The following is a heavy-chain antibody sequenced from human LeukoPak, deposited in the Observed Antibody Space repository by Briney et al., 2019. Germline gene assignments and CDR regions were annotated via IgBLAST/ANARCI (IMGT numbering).Heavy chain of an antibody. J-gene: IGHJ3*02. CDR2: IKQDGSEK. V-gene: IGHV3-7*01. CDR1: GFTFSTYS. CDR3: ARERDAFDI. Sequence: GGSLXLSCAASGFTFSTYSMNWVRXAPGKGLEWVANIKQDGSEKYYVDSVKGRFTISRDNAKNSLYLQMNSLRAEDTAVYYCARERDAFDIWGQGTMVTVSS.